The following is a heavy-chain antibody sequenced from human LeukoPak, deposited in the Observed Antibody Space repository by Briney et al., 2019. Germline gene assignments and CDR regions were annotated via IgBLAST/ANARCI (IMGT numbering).Heavy chain of an antibody. Sequence: ASVKVSCKASGYTFTSYGISWVRQAPGQGLEWMGWISAYNGNTNYAQKLQGRVTMTTDTSTSTAYMELRSLRSDDTVVYYCARADSESIGAYYYGPIDYWGQGTLVTVSS. CDR3: ARADSESIGAYYYGPIDY. CDR2: ISAYNGNT. D-gene: IGHD3-10*01. CDR1: GYTFTSYG. V-gene: IGHV1-18*01. J-gene: IGHJ4*02.